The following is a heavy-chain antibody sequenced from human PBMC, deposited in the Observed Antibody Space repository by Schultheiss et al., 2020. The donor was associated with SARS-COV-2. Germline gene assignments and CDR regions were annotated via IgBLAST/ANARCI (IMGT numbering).Heavy chain of an antibody. V-gene: IGHV4-30-4*02. CDR1: GDSMSSGDYY. CDR3: ARAGYSSGWPDY. D-gene: IGHD6-19*01. CDR2: IYYSGTT. Sequence: SETLSLTCSVSGDSMSSGDYYWSWIRQPPGKGLEWIGYIYYSGTTYYNPSLRSRVTISVDTSKNQFSLKLSSVTAADTAVYYCARAGYSSGWPDYWGQGTLVTVSS. J-gene: IGHJ4*02.